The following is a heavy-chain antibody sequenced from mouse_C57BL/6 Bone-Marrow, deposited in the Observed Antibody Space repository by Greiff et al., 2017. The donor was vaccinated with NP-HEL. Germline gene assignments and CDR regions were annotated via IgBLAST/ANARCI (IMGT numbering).Heavy chain of an antibody. D-gene: IGHD1-1*01. CDR2: ISSGSSTI. J-gene: IGHJ4*01. Sequence: EVQLQESGGGLVKPGGSLTLSCAASGFTFSDSGMPWVRQAPETGLEWVAYISSGSSTIYYADTVKGRFTISRANAKNTLFLQMTSLRSEDTAMYYCARPLTTVVAKDYYAMDYWGQGTSVTVSS. CDR3: ARPLTTVVAKDYYAMDY. V-gene: IGHV5-17*01. CDR1: GFTFSDSG.